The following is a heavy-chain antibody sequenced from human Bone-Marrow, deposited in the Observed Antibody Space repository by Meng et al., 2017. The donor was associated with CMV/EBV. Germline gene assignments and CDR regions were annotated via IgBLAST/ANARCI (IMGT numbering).Heavy chain of an antibody. J-gene: IGHJ2*01. CDR3: ARGWDYWYFDL. Sequence: GGSLRLSCAASGFTFSSYAMHWVRQAPGRGLEYVSAIGSDGSSTSYADSVKGRFTISRDNSKNTLFLQMGSLRAEDMAVYYCARGWDYWYFDLWGRGTLVTVSS. CDR1: GFTFSSYA. CDR2: IGSDGSST. V-gene: IGHV3-64*02. D-gene: IGHD1-26*01.